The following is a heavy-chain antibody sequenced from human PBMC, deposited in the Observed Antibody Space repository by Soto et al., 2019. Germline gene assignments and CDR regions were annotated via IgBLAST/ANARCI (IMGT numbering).Heavy chain of an antibody. CDR2: IYSGGST. CDR1: GFTVSSNY. Sequence: GGSLRLSCASSGFTVSSNYMSLVRQAPGKGLEWVSVIYSGGSTYYADSVKGRFTISRDNSKNTLYLQMNSLRAEDTAVYYCARDSITGTTLFYYYGMDVWGQGTTVTVSS. V-gene: IGHV3-53*01. D-gene: IGHD1-7*01. J-gene: IGHJ6*02. CDR3: ARDSITGTTLFYYYGMDV.